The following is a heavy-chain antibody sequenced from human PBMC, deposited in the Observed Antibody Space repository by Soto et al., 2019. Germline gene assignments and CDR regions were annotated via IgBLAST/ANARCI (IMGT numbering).Heavy chain of an antibody. CDR2: MDPRNGNT. D-gene: IGHD3-3*01. J-gene: IGHJ6*02. CDR1: GYTFSNFD. CDR3: ARDLGDFRSTSGVFLYGMDV. V-gene: IGHV1-8*01. Sequence: QVQLVQSGAEVKKPGASVKVSCKASGYTFSNFDINWVRQAPGQGLEWVGWMDPRNGNTGYAEKFQGRGTMTGNTAIRTAYMELSSLRSEDTAVYYCARDLGDFRSTSGVFLYGMDVWGQGTTVTVS.